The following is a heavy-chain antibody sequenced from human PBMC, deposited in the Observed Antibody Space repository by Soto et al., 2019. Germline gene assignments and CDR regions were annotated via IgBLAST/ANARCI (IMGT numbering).Heavy chain of an antibody. CDR1: GGSISSGGYY. D-gene: IGHD3-10*01. CDR2: IYHSGST. V-gene: IGHV4-31*03. J-gene: IGHJ4*02. Sequence: QVQLQESGPGLVKPSQTLSLTCTVSGGSISSGGYYWSRIRQHPGKGLEWIGYIYHSGSTYYNPSLKSRVTIPVDTSKNQFSLKLSSVTAADTAVYYCASKMLGRGAIPVFVYWGQGTLVTVSS. CDR3: ASKMLGRGAIPVFVY.